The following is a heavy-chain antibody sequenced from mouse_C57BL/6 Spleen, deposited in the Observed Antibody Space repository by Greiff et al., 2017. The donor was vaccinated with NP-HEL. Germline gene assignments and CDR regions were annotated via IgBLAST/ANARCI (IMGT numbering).Heavy chain of an antibody. CDR3: ARSPHYYGSSPDY. J-gene: IGHJ2*01. D-gene: IGHD1-1*01. CDR2: IDPANGNT. CDR1: GFNIKNTY. Sequence: VHVKQSVAELVRPGASVKLSCTASGFNIKNTYMHWVKQRPEQGLEWIGRIDPANGNTKYAPKFQGKATITADTSSNTAYLQLSSLTSEDTAIYYCARSPHYYGSSPDYWGQGTTLTVSS. V-gene: IGHV14-3*01.